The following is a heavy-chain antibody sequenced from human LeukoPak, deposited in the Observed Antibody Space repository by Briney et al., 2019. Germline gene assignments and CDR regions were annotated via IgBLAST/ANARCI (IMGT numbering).Heavy chain of an antibody. Sequence: GGSLRLSCAASGFTFSTYSMNWVRQAPGKGLVWVSRINTDGRSTAYADSVKGRFTISRDNAKNTLYLQMNSLRADDTAVYYCASYNWNFPNDYWGQGTLVTVSS. CDR3: ASYNWNFPNDY. J-gene: IGHJ4*02. CDR1: GFTFSTYS. V-gene: IGHV3-74*01. CDR2: INTDGRST. D-gene: IGHD1-7*01.